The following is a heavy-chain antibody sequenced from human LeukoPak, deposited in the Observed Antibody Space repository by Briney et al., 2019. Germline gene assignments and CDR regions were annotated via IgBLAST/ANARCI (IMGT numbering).Heavy chain of an antibody. V-gene: IGHV3-33*01. D-gene: IGHD3-10*01. Sequence: GGSLRLSCAASGFTFSNYGMHWVRQAPGKGLEWVALVWYDGSNKYYADSVKGRFTISRDNSKNTLYLQMNSLRAEDTAVYYCAGSYYNVFDYWGQGTLVTVSS. CDR3: AGSYYNVFDY. CDR1: GFTFSNYG. J-gene: IGHJ4*02. CDR2: VWYDGSNK.